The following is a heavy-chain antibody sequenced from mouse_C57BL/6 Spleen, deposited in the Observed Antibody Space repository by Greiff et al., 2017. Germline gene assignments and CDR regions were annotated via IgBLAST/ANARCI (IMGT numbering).Heavy chain of an antibody. D-gene: IGHD2-4*01. Sequence: QVQLQQPGAELVKPGASVKLSCKASGYTFTSYWMHWVKQRPGQGLEWIGMIHPNSGSTNYNEKFKSKATLTVDKSSSTAYMQLSSLTSEDSAVYYCARGGSDYDVGYAMDYWGQGTSVTVSS. CDR1: GYTFTSYW. CDR3: ARGGSDYDVGYAMDY. V-gene: IGHV1-64*01. J-gene: IGHJ4*01. CDR2: IHPNSGST.